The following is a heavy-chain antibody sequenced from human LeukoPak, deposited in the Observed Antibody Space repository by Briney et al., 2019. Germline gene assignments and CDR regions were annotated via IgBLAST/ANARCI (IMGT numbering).Heavy chain of an antibody. V-gene: IGHV3-23*01. CDR1: GFTFSSYA. CDR3: AKEDPGATFDC. Sequence: GGSLGLSCAASGFTFSSYAMNWVRQAPGKGLEWVSGISSNGGTTYYADSVKGRFTISRDNSKNTLYLQMNSLRGEDTAVYYCAKEDPGATFDCWGQGTLVTVSS. CDR2: ISSNGGTT. J-gene: IGHJ4*02. D-gene: IGHD1-26*01.